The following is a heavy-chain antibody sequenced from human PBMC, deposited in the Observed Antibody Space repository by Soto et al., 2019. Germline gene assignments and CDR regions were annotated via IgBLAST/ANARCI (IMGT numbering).Heavy chain of an antibody. CDR2: IYHAGST. CDR1: GGSVTNSNW. J-gene: IGHJ4*02. Sequence: SETLSLTCTVSGGSVTNSNWWSWVRLPPAKGLEWIGDIYHAGSTKYNPSLERRVTMSVDTSNNQFALTLTSVTAADTAVYFCARGPPIVGNTTPLDSWGQGTLVTVSS. D-gene: IGHD2-21*01. V-gene: IGHV4-4*02. CDR3: ARGPPIVGNTTPLDS.